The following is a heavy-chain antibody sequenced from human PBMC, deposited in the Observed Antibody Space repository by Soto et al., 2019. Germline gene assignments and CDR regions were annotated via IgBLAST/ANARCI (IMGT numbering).Heavy chain of an antibody. J-gene: IGHJ5*02. Sequence: SETLSLTCTVSGGSISSYYWSWIRQPPGKGLEWIGYIYYSGGTNYNPSLKSRVTISVDTSKNQFSLKLSSVTAADTAVYYCAGGISAYNWFDLWGQGTLVTVS. CDR3: AGGISAYNWFDL. D-gene: IGHD2-15*01. V-gene: IGHV4-59*08. CDR1: GGSISSYY. CDR2: IYYSGGT.